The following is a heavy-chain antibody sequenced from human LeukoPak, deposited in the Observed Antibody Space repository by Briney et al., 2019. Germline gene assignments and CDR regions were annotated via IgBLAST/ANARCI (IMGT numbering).Heavy chain of an antibody. J-gene: IGHJ3*02. CDR2: IYYSGST. V-gene: IGHV4-39*07. CDR1: GGSITSTYSY. D-gene: IGHD4-23*01. CDR3: ARDYLGGNPDAFDI. Sequence: TSETLSLTCTVSGGSITSTYSYWGWIRQPPGKELEWIGSIYYSGSTYYNPSLNSRVTISVDTSKNQFSLKLSSVTAADTAVYYCARDYLGGNPDAFDIWGQGTMVTVSS.